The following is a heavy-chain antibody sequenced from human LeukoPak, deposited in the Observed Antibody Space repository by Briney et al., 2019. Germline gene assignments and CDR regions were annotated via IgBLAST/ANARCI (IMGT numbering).Heavy chain of an antibody. Sequence: PGGSLRLSCAASGFTFSSYGMHWVRQAPGKGLEWVAVISYDGGKKYYADSVKGRFTISRDNAKNSLYLQMNSLRAEDTAVYYCARGTFTPGPWGQGTLVTVSS. CDR3: ARGTFTPGP. CDR2: ISYDGGKK. V-gene: IGHV3-30*03. CDR1: GFTFSSYG. J-gene: IGHJ5*02.